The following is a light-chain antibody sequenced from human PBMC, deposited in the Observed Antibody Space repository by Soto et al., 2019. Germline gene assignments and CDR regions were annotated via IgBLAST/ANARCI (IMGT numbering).Light chain of an antibody. V-gene: IGKV3-20*01. Sequence: EILLTQSPGTLSLSPGERATLSCRASQSVRNNYLAWYEQKPGQAPRLLIHGASGRATGIPDRFSGSGSGTDFTLTINRLEPEDFAVYFCQQYGASPYTFGQGTKLE. CDR2: GAS. CDR3: QQYGASPYT. CDR1: QSVRNNY. J-gene: IGKJ2*01.